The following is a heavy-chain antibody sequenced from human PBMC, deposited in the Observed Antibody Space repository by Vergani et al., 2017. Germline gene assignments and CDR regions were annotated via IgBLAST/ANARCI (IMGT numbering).Heavy chain of an antibody. CDR1: GGSISSGGYY. V-gene: IGHV4-31*03. CDR3: ARGSFREYYFDY. J-gene: IGHJ4*02. CDR2: IYYSGST. D-gene: IGHD1-26*01. Sequence: QVQLQESGPGLVKPSQTLSLTCTVSGGSISSGGYYWSWIRQHPGKGLEWIGYIYYSGSTYHNPSLKSRVTISVDTSKNQFSLKLSSVTAADTAVYYCARGSFREYYFDYWGQGTLVTVSS.